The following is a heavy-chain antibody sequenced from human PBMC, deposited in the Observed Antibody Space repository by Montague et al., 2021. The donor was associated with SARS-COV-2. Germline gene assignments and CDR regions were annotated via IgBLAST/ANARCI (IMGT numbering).Heavy chain of an antibody. Sequence: CAISGDSVSRNDIAWNWFRQSPSRGLEWLGRTFYRSEWNYHYADSVKSRITIDPDTSKNQVSLQLRSVTPEDTAVYFCSRVRNLGRGMDVWGQGTTVTVSS. CDR1: GDSVSRNDIA. CDR3: SRVRNLGRGMDV. CDR2: TFYRSEWNY. V-gene: IGHV6-1*01. D-gene: IGHD7-27*01. J-gene: IGHJ6*02.